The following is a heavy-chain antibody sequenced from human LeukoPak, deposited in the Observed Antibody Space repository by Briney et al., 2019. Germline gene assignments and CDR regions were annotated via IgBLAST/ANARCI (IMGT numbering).Heavy chain of an antibody. CDR2: ISDSSFTI. CDR1: GSTFSYFS. D-gene: IGHD3-16*01. J-gene: IGHJ3*01. V-gene: IGHV3-48*04. Sequence: GGSLRLSCAASGSTFSYFSMNWVRQAPGKGLEWLSYISDSSFTIYYADSVKGRFTVSRDNAKNSLYLQMNSLRAEDTAVYYCARVGGVDLLDVWGQGEMVTVSS. CDR3: ARVGGVDLLDV.